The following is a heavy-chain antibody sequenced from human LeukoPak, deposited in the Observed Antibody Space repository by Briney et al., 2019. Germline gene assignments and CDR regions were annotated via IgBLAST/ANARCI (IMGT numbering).Heavy chain of an antibody. CDR3: ASSRAAPHNWFDP. CDR2: IYHSGST. J-gene: IGHJ5*02. Sequence: SETLSLTCAVSGGSISSGGYSWSWIRQPPGKGLEWIGYIYHSGSTYYNPSLKSRVTISVDRSKNQFSLKLSSVTAADTAVYYCASSRAAPHNWFDPWGQGTLVTVSS. D-gene: IGHD2-15*01. V-gene: IGHV4-30-2*01. CDR1: GGSISSGGYS.